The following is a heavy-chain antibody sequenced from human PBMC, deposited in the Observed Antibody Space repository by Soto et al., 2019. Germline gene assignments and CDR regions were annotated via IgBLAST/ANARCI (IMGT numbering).Heavy chain of an antibody. CDR3: ARDLVGATTEYFQH. D-gene: IGHD1-26*01. CDR1: GFTVSSSY. CDR2: IYSGGGT. V-gene: IGHV3-66*01. J-gene: IGHJ1*01. Sequence: EVQLVESGGGLVQPGGSLRLSCAASGFTVSSSYMSWVRQAPGKGLEWVSVIYSGGGTYYADSVKGRFTISRDNSKNTLYLQMNSLRAEDTAVYYCARDLVGATTEYFQHWGQGTVVTVSS.